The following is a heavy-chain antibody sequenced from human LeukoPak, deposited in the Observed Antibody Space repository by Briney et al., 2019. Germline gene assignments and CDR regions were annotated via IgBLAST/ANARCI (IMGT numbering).Heavy chain of an antibody. CDR1: GFTFSDSW. V-gene: IGHV3-74*01. D-gene: IGHD6-6*01. CDR2: LNTDGRIT. CDR3: SRGRHNSFDI. Sequence: GGSLRLSCAASGFTFSDSWMHWVRQAPGKGPVWVSRLNTDGRITNYADSVKGRFTISRDNAKNTVYLQMINLRAEDTAVYFCSRGRHNSFDIWGQGTMVTVSS. J-gene: IGHJ3*02.